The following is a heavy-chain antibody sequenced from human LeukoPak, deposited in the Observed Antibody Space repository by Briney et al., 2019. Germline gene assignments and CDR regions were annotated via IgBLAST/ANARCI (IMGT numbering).Heavy chain of an antibody. Sequence: PGGSLRLSCAASGFTFSDYYMSWIRQAPGKGLEWVANIKQDGSEKYYVDSVKGRFTISRDNAKNSLYLQMNSLRAEDTAVYYCARDRYYYDSSGSYYFDYWGQGTLVTVSS. J-gene: IGHJ4*02. V-gene: IGHV3-7*01. CDR1: GFTFSDYY. CDR2: IKQDGSEK. CDR3: ARDRYYYDSSGSYYFDY. D-gene: IGHD3-22*01.